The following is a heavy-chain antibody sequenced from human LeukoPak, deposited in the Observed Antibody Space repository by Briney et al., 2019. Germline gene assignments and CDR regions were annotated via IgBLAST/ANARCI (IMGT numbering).Heavy chain of an antibody. D-gene: IGHD5-12*01. CDR1: GFSFSNAW. CDR2: IKRKTVGGTT. Sequence: GGSLRLSCAASGFSFSNAWMTWVRQAPGKGLEWVGRIKRKTVGGTTDYAAPVKGRFTISRDDSKDTLYLQMNSLIIADTGVYYCTTCGYSGYDSNYWGQGVLVTVSS. CDR3: TTCGYSGYDSNY. J-gene: IGHJ4*02. V-gene: IGHV3-15*01.